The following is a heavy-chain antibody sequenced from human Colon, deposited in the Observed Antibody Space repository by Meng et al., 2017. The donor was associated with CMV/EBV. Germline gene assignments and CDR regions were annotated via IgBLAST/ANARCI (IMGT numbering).Heavy chain of an antibody. Sequence: SISSGDYKWTCNDQHPRRAREWVGDIDNGVSYYNQSLRSRLTLSVGMSKNQFSLKVTSVTAADTAVYFCARDDDHNGYDSPEPLFDHWGQGILVTVSS. V-gene: IGHV4-31*02. D-gene: IGHD5-12*01. J-gene: IGHJ4*02. CDR1: SISSGDYK. CDR3: ARDDDHNGYDSPEPLFDH. CDR2: IDNGVS.